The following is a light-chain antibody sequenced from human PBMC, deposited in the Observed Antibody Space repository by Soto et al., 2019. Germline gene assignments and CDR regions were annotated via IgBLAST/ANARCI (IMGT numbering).Light chain of an antibody. J-gene: IGKJ4*01. CDR2: AAS. V-gene: IGKV1-27*01. CDR1: QAINNY. CDR3: QKYDSVLLI. Sequence: DIQMTQSPSSLSASVGDRVTITCRASQAINNYVAWYQQKPGQCPQLLIYAASTLQSGVPSRFSGSGSGTDFTLTISSLQPEDVGTYYCQKYDSVLLIFGGGTKVDIK.